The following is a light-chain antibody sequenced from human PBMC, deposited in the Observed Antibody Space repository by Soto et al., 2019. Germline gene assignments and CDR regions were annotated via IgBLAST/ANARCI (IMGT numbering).Light chain of an antibody. J-gene: IGLJ2*01. V-gene: IGLV3-21*04. CDR2: YDN. CDR1: NIGSKS. CDR3: QVWNDSGDHAI. Sequence: SYELTQSPSISVAPGQTARLTCGGDNIGSKSVHWYQQKPGQAPVLVIYYDNDRPSGIPDRFSGSNSGNTATLTINRVEAGDEADYYCQVWNDSGDHAIFGGGTKLT.